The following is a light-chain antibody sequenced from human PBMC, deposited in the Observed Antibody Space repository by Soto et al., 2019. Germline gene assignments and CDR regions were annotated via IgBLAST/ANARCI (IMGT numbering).Light chain of an antibody. CDR2: EVS. Sequence: QSVLTQPASVSGSPGQSITISCTGTSSDVGAYDYVSWYQHHPGKAPKLMIHEVSDRPSGISNRFSGSKSGNTASLTISGLQAEDEADYYCSSYTRATTYVFGTGTKVTV. CDR3: SSYTRATTYV. J-gene: IGLJ1*01. V-gene: IGLV2-14*01. CDR1: SSDVGAYDY.